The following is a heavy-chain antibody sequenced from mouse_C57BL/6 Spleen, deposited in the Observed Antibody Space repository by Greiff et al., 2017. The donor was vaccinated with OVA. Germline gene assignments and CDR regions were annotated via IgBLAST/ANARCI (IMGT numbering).Heavy chain of an antibody. J-gene: IGHJ3*01. CDR3: TRSADGYYGGWFAY. D-gene: IGHD2-3*01. CDR1: GYTFTDYE. Sequence: QVQLQQSGAELVRPGASVTLSCKASGYTFTDYEMHWVKQTPVHGLEWIGAIDPETGGTAYNQKFKGKAILTADKSSSTAYMELRSLTSEDSAVYYCTRSADGYYGGWFAYWGQGTLVTVSA. CDR2: IDPETGGT. V-gene: IGHV1-15*01.